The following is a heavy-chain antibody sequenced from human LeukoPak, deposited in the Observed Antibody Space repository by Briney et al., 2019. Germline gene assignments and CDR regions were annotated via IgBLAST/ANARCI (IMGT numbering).Heavy chain of an antibody. CDR2: TNYRSQWFD. CDR3: VRIRGLGLFDY. Sequence: SQTLSLTCAISGDSVSNNRASWGWIRQSPSRGLEWLGRTNYRSQWFDDYAPSLRSRITINPDTSKNQFSLQLTSVTPEDTAVYYCVRIRGLGLFDYWGQGTLVTVSS. D-gene: IGHD1-26*01. CDR1: GDSVSNNRAS. J-gene: IGHJ4*02. V-gene: IGHV6-1*01.